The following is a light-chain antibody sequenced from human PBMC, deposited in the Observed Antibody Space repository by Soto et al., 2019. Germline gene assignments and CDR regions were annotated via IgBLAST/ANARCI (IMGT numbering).Light chain of an antibody. J-gene: IGKJ1*01. CDR3: HQHYSYPPK. V-gene: IGKV1-8*01. CDR2: AAS. CDR1: QGISSY. Sequence: AIRMTQSPSSLSASTGDRVTITCRASQGISSYLAWYQQKPGTAPELLIYAASALQSGVPSRFSGSGSGTDFTFTIRCRQSEDVATYYCHQHYSYPPKFGQGTKVDI.